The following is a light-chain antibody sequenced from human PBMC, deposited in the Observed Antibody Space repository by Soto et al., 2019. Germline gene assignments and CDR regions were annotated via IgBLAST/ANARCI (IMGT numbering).Light chain of an antibody. Sequence: DVVMTQSPLSLPVTPGEPASTSCNSSQRLLHSNGFNYLVWYLQRPGQSPQLLIYLGSNRATGVPDRFSGSGSGTDFTMKISSVEAEDVCVYYCRQALQSPRTFGQGSKLEIK. CDR2: LGS. CDR1: QRLLHSNGFNY. CDR3: RQALQSPRT. V-gene: IGKV2-28*01. J-gene: IGKJ2*01.